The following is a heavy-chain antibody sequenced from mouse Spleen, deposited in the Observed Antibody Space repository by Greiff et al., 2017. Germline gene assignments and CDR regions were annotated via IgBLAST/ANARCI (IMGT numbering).Heavy chain of an antibody. J-gene: IGHJ4*01. CDR1: GFTFSSYA. D-gene: IGHD2-10*02. V-gene: IGHV5-9*04. CDR3: ARGYGNYVGAMDY. Sequence: EVKLVESGGGLVKLGGSLKLSCAASGFTFSSYAMSWVRQTPEKRLEWVATISSGGGNTYYPDSVKGRFTISRDNAKNTLYLQMSSLKSEDTAMYYCARGYGNYVGAMDYWGQGTSVTVSS. CDR2: ISSGGGNT.